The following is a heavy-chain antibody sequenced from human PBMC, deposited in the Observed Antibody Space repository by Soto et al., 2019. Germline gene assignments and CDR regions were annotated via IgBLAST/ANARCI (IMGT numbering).Heavy chain of an antibody. CDR1: GFTFCSYS. CDR3: ARGDGGYYGMDV. CDR2: ISSSSSNI. V-gene: IGHV3-48*02. D-gene: IGHD3-22*01. Sequence: GGSLRLSCAASGFTFCSYSMNWVRQAPGKGLEWVSYISSSSSNIYYADSVKGRFTMSRDNAKNSLYLQMNSLRDEDTAVYYCARGDGGYYGMDVWGQGTTVTVSS. J-gene: IGHJ6*02.